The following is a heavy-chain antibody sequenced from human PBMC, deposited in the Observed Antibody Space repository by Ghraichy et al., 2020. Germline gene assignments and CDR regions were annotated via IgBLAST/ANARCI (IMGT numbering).Heavy chain of an antibody. J-gene: IGHJ4*02. V-gene: IGHV3-53*01. D-gene: IGHD3-3*01. Sequence: GGSLRLSCAASGFTVGSVYMIWVRQAPGKGLEWVSIFSSGGSPHYADSVKGRFTISRDNSNNSLFLYMKMLRAEDTAVYFCAGVGGYDFWSGYYPNWGQGTLVTVSS. CDR3: AGVGGYDFWSGYYPN. CDR2: FSSGGSP. CDR1: GFTVGSVY.